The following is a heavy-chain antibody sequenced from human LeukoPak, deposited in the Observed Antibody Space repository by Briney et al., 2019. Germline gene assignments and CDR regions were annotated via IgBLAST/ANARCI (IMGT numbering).Heavy chain of an antibody. V-gene: IGHV3-74*01. Sequence: PGGSLRLSCAASGFTFSSYWMHWVRQPPGKGLVWVSRINSDGTSTSYADSVKGRFTISRDNAENTLYLQMSSLRAEDTAVYYCARGASGYSYGWGQGTLVTVSS. CDR2: INSDGTST. J-gene: IGHJ4*02. D-gene: IGHD5-18*01. CDR3: ARGASGYSYG. CDR1: GFTFSSYW.